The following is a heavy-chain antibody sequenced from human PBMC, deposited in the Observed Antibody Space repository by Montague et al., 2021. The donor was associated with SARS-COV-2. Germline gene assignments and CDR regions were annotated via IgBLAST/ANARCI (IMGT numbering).Heavy chain of an antibody. CDR2: IYYSCST. Sequence: SETLSLTCTVTGGSISSYYCCWIWQPPAKGLEWIWYIYYSCSTNYNPSXXRRVTISVDTSKNQFSLKLSSVAAAATAVYYCAREVRYYYDSSGPGAFDIWGQGTMVTVSS. V-gene: IGHV4-59*01. J-gene: IGHJ3*02. D-gene: IGHD3-22*01. CDR3: AREVRYYYDSSGPGAFDI. CDR1: GGSISSYY.